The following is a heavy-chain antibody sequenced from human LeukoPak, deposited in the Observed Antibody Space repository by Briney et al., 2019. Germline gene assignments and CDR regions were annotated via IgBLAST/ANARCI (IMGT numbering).Heavy chain of an antibody. D-gene: IGHD3-10*01. CDR2: IIPILGTA. V-gene: IGHV1-69*05. J-gene: IGHJ5*02. Sequence: SVKVSCKASGGTFSSYAITWVRQAPGQGLEWMGGIIPILGTANYAQKFQGRVTITTDESTSTAYMELSSLRSEDTAVYYCARGDTWFGGPWSWGQGTLVTVSS. CDR1: GGTFSSYA. CDR3: ARGDTWFGGPWS.